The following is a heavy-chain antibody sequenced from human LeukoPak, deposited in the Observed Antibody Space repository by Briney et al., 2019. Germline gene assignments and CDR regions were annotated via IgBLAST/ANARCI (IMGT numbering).Heavy chain of an antibody. V-gene: IGHV3-66*01. Sequence: AGGSLRLSCAASGLTVSNTYMSWVRQAPGKGLEWVSTIYSDGSTYYADSVKGRFTISRDYSKNTVFLQMNSLRVGDTAVYYCARDGGGGGFSTWGQGTMVTVSS. J-gene: IGHJ3*01. CDR1: GLTVSNTY. CDR2: IYSDGST. CDR3: ARDGGGGGFST. D-gene: IGHD2-15*01.